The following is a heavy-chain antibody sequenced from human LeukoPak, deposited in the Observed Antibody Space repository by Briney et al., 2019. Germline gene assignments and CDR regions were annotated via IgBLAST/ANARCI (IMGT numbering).Heavy chain of an antibody. CDR1: GFTVSSNY. D-gene: IGHD3-3*01. J-gene: IGHJ4*02. CDR3: ARGDPFWSGYYSDY. V-gene: IGHV3-53*01. CDR2: IYSGGST. Sequence: GGSLRLSCAASGFTVSSNYMSWVRQAPGKGLEWVSVIYSGGSTYYADSVKGRFTISRDNSKNTLYLQMNSLRAEDTAVYYCARGDPFWSGYYSDYWGQGTLVTVSS.